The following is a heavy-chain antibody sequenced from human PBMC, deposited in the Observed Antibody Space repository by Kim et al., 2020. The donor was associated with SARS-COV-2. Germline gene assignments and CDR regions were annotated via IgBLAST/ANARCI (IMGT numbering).Heavy chain of an antibody. V-gene: IGHV4-30-2*01. CDR1: GGSISSGGYS. Sequence: SETLSLTCAVSGGSISSGGYSWSWIRQPPGKGLEWIGYIYHSGSTYYNPSLKSRVTISVDRSKNQFSLKLSSVTAADTAVYYCARSQHDSSGYRVSDWGQGTLVTVSS. J-gene: IGHJ4*02. D-gene: IGHD3-22*01. CDR3: ARSQHDSSGYRVSD. CDR2: IYHSGST.